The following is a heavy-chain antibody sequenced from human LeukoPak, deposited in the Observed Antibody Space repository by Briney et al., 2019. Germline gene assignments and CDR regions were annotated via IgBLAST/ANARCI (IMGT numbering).Heavy chain of an antibody. D-gene: IGHD3-22*01. CDR3: TGGRYYDSSAYVF. CDR1: GVTFSGSA. CDR2: IRNKANSYAT. J-gene: IGHJ4*02. V-gene: IGHV3-73*01. Sequence: GGSLRLSCAASGVTFSGSAMHWVRQASGKGLEWVGRIRNKANSYATEYAASVQGRFTISRDDSKNTAYLQMNSLKTEDTAVYYCTGGRYYDSSAYVFWGQGTLVTVSS.